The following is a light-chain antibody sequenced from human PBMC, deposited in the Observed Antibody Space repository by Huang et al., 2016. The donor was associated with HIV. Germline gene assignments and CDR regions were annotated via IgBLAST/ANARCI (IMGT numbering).Light chain of an antibody. Sequence: DIQMTQSPSSLSASIGDRVTITCRASRNIYSYLNWYQHGPGKAPKPLIYYAANLEVGVPSRFSGSGSGRNFTLIISSLQPEDFATYYCQQYDSLPRTFGPGTKV. V-gene: IGKV1-33*01. CDR3: QQYDSLPRT. CDR2: YAA. J-gene: IGKJ3*01. CDR1: RNIYSY.